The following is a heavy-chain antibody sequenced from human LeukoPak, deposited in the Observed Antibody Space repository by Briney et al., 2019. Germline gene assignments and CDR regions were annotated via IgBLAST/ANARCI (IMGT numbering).Heavy chain of an antibody. J-gene: IGHJ4*02. CDR1: GYTFTSYG. CDR3: ARVAAGWRYFDY. Sequence: ASVKVSCKASGYTFTSYGISWVRQAPGQGLEWMGWISAYNGNTNYAQKLQGRVTMTTDTSTGTAYMELRSLRSDDTAVYYCARVAAGWRYFDYWGQGTLVTVSS. D-gene: IGHD6-19*01. CDR2: ISAYNGNT. V-gene: IGHV1-18*01.